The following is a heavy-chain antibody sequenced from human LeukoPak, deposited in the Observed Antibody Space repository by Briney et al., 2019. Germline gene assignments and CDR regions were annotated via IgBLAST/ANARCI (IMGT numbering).Heavy chain of an antibody. J-gene: IGHJ4*02. CDR3: AKVAAMATYYFDY. V-gene: IGHV3-30*18. D-gene: IGHD5-18*01. CDR2: ISYDGSNK. Sequence: GRSLRLSCAASGFTFSSYGMRWVRQAPGKGLEWVAVISYDGSNKYYADSVKGRFTISRDNSKNTLYLQMNSLRAEDTAVYYCAKVAAMATYYFDYWGQGTLVTVSS. CDR1: GFTFSSYG.